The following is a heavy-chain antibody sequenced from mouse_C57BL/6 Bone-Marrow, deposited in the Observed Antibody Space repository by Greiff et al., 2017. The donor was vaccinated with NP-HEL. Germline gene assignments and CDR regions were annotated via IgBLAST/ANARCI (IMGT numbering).Heavy chain of an antibody. CDR3: ARDSYYDYDGFAY. D-gene: IGHD2-4*01. CDR2: ISDGGSYT. Sequence: DVHLVESGGGLVKPGGSLKLSCAASGFTFSSYAMSWVRQTPEKRLEWVATISDGGSYTYYPDNVKGRFTISRDNAKNNLYLQMSHLKSEDTAMYYCARDSYYDYDGFAYWGQGTLVTVSA. V-gene: IGHV5-4*01. CDR1: GFTFSSYA. J-gene: IGHJ3*01.